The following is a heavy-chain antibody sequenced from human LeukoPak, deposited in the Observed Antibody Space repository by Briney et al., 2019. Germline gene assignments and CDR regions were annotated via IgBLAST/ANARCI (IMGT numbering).Heavy chain of an antibody. CDR3: ARERVWRYCGGDSCGWFDP. D-gene: IGHD2-21*02. V-gene: IGHV4-4*07. J-gene: IGHJ5*02. Sequence: SETLSLTCTVSGGSISSYYWSWIRQPAGKGLEWIGRIYTSGSTNYNPSLKSRVTISVDTSKNQFSLKLNSVTAADTAVYYCARERVWRYCGGDSCGWFDPWGQGTLVTVSS. CDR2: IYTSGST. CDR1: GGSISSYY.